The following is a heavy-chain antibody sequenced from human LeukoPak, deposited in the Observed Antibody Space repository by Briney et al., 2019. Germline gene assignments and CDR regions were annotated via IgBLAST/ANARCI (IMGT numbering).Heavy chain of an antibody. Sequence: ASVKVSCKVSGYTLTELSMHWVRQAPGQGLEWMGWINPNSGGTNYAQKFQGRVTMTRDTSISTAYMELSRLRSDDTAVYYCARGPLAIGDAFDIWGQGTMVTVSS. D-gene: IGHD2-2*03. V-gene: IGHV1-2*02. CDR3: ARGPLAIGDAFDI. J-gene: IGHJ3*02. CDR1: GYTLTELS. CDR2: INPNSGGT.